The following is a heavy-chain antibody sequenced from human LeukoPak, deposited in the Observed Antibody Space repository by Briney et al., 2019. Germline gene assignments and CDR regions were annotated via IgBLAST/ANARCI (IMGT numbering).Heavy chain of an antibody. CDR3: ARVTMMRFDY. J-gene: IGHJ4*02. CDR1: GGSISSHY. Sequence: SETLSLTCTVSGGSISSHYWSWIRQPPGKGLEWIGYIYYSGSTNYNPSLKSRVTISVDTSKNQFSLELSAVTAADTAVYYCARVTMMRFDYWGQGTLVTVSS. V-gene: IGHV4-59*11. D-gene: IGHD3-22*01. CDR2: IYYSGST.